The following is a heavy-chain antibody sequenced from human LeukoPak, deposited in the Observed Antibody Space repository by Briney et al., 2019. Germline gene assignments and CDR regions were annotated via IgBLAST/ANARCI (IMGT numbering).Heavy chain of an antibody. J-gene: IGHJ5*02. Sequence: GGSLRLSCAASGFTFSSYAMSWVRQAPGKGLEWVSAISGSGGSTYYADSVKGRFTISRDNSKNTLYLQMNSLRAEATAVYYCAKHSSSWYKVGWFDPWGEGTLVTVSS. CDR2: ISGSGGST. D-gene: IGHD6-13*01. CDR3: AKHSSSWYKVGWFDP. CDR1: GFTFSSYA. V-gene: IGHV3-23*01.